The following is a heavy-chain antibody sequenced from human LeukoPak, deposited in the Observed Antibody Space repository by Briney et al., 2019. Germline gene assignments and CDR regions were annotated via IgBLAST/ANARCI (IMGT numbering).Heavy chain of an antibody. V-gene: IGHV3-74*01. Sequence: GGSLRLSCAASGFTFSSYWMHWVRQAPGKGLVWVSRINRDGSSTNYADSVKGRFTISRDNAKNTLYLQMNSLRADDTAVYYCARGKYCSGGSCYEYWFDTWGQGTLVTVSS. CDR3: ARGKYCSGGSCYEYWFDT. CDR2: INRDGSST. D-gene: IGHD2-15*01. J-gene: IGHJ5*02. CDR1: GFTFSSYW.